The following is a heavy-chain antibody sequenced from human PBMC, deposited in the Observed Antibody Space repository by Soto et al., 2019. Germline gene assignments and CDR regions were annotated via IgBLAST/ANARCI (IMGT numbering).Heavy chain of an antibody. D-gene: IGHD6-13*01. CDR2: IDPYDSYT. V-gene: IGHV5-10-1*01. CDR1: GYNFNNYW. CDR3: ASASSWDYGMEV. Sequence: LGESLKISCKGSGYNFNNYWINWVRQMPGKGLEWMGRIDPYDSYTNYSPSFQGHVTISVDTSSSTAYLQWSSLKASDTAMYYCASASSWDYGMEVWGQGTTVTVSS. J-gene: IGHJ6*02.